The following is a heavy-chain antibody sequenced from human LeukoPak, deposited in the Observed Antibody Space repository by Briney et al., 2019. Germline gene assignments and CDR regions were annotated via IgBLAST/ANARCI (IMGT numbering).Heavy chain of an antibody. J-gene: IGHJ4*02. CDR2: IYYSGST. CDR1: GGSISSQY. Sequence: SETLSLTCTVSGGSISSQYWSWIRQPPGKGLEWIGYIYYSGSTNYNPSLKSRVTISVDTSKNQFSLKLSSVTAADTAVYYCARGQPIYGDYVGYFDYWGQGTLVTVSS. CDR3: ARGQPIYGDYVGYFDY. V-gene: IGHV4-59*11. D-gene: IGHD4-17*01.